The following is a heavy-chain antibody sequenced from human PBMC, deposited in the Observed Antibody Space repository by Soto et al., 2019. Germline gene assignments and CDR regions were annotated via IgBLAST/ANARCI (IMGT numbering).Heavy chain of an antibody. CDR1: GGSFSGYY. V-gene: IGHV4-34*01. J-gene: IGHJ4*02. D-gene: IGHD6-19*01. CDR2: INHSGST. Sequence: QVQLQQWGAGLLKPSETLSLTCAVYGGSFSGYYWSWIRQPPGKGLEWIGEINHSGSTNYNPSLKSRVTISVDTSKNQFSLKLSSVTAADTAVYYCAREKGFYRAVAGPGESWGQGTLVTVSS. CDR3: AREKGFYRAVAGPGES.